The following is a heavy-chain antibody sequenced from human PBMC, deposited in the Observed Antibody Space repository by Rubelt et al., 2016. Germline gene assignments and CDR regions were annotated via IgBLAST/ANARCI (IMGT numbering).Heavy chain of an antibody. J-gene: IGHJ4*02. D-gene: IGHD3-10*01. CDR3: ARHYYGSGNYYVRPFDY. CDR1: GASISSSTTYY. CDR2: IYYSGST. V-gene: IGHV4-39*01. Sequence: QLQLQESGPGLVKPSETLSLTCTVSGASISSSTTYYWGWIRQPPGKGLEWIGSIYYSGSTYYIPSLKSRVTISVDTSKNQFSLKLSSVTAADTAVYYCARHYYGSGNYYVRPFDYWGQGTLVTVSS.